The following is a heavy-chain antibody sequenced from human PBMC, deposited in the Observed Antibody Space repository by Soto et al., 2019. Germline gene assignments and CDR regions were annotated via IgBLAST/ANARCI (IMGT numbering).Heavy chain of an antibody. CDR1: GASVSSGSYY. CDR3: ARITAAGTGNFDY. V-gene: IGHV4-61*01. Sequence: SETLSLTCTVSGASVSSGSYYWSWIRQPPGKGLEWIGFVYYSGSTNYNPSLKSRVTISVDTSKNQFSLKLSSVTAADTAVYYCARITAAGTGNFDYWGQGTLVTVSS. J-gene: IGHJ4*02. CDR2: VYYSGST. D-gene: IGHD6-13*01.